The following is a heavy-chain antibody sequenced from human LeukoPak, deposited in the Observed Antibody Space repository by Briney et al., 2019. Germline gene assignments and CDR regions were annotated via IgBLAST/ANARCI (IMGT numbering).Heavy chain of an antibody. CDR3: ARRDWVSGAVRAFDI. V-gene: IGHV3-11*04. CDR2: ISNDSVDK. Sequence: PGGSLRLSCVGSGFMFSDYYMSWIRQAPGKGLERVSYISNDSVDKYYVDSVRGRFTISRDNAKKSMYLQMSGLRVEDTAVYYCARRDWVSGAVRAFDIWGQGTMVTVSS. J-gene: IGHJ3*02. D-gene: IGHD3-3*01. CDR1: GFMFSDYY.